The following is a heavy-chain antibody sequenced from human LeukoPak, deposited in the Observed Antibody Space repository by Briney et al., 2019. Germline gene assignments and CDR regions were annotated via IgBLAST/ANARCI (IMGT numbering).Heavy chain of an antibody. CDR1: GYTFTGYY. CDR3: ARALWDSGSYYDTWDY. V-gene: IGHV1-2*02. J-gene: IGHJ4*02. Sequence: GASVKVSCKASGYTFTGYYMHWVRQAPGQGLEWMGWINPNSGGTNYAQKFQGRVTMTRDTSISTAYMELSRLRSDDTAVYYCARALWDSGSYYDTWDYWGQGTLVTVSS. CDR2: INPNSGGT. D-gene: IGHD1-26*01.